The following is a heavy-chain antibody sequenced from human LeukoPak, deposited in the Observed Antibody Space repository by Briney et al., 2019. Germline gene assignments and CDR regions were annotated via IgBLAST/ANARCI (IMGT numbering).Heavy chain of an antibody. CDR3: ARHYYDSSGYYSCDY. V-gene: IGHV3-30*03. D-gene: IGHD3-22*01. J-gene: IGHJ4*02. Sequence: PGGSLRLSCATSGFTFSNYGMHYVRQAPGKGLEWVAVISDDGSKKYYADSVNGRFTISRDTSNNTLYLQMNSLRAEDTAVYYCARHYYDSSGYYSCDYWGREPWSSSLQ. CDR1: GFTFSNYG. CDR2: ISDDGSKK.